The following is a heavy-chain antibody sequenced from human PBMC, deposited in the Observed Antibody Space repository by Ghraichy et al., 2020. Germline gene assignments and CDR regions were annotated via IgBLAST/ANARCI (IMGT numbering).Heavy chain of an antibody. D-gene: IGHD6-6*01. CDR3: SREAGAGGISYGSDV. V-gene: IGHV3-74*01. J-gene: IGHJ3*01. Sequence: GGSLRLSCTASGFTIITYWMHWVRQAPGKGLVWVSHIDHDGSVTTYADSVKGRFTISRDNAKNTLYLQMNSLRVEDTAVYYCSREAGAGGISYGSDVWGQGTKVNVSS. CDR2: IDHDGSVT. CDR1: GFTIITYW.